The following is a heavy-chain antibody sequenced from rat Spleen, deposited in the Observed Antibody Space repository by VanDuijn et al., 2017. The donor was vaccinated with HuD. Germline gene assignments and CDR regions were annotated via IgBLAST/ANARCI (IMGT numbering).Heavy chain of an antibody. CDR1: GFSLTTYH. J-gene: IGHJ1*01. CDR3: TTSRYGGSGYFDF. Sequence: QVQLKESGPGLMQPSQTLSLTCIVSGFSLTTYHVHWVRQSPGKGLEWMAVIWSGGNTDYNSALKSRLSIGRDTSKSQVFLEVKSLKTEDTGIYYCTTSRYGGSGYFDFWGPGTMVTVSS. D-gene: IGHD4-1*01. V-gene: IGHV2S13*01. CDR2: IWSGGNT.